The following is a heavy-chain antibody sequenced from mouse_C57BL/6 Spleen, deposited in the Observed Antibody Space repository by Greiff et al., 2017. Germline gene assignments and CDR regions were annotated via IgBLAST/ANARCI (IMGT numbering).Heavy chain of an antibody. V-gene: IGHV1-64*01. D-gene: IGHD2-1*01. J-gene: IGHJ2*01. CDR2: IHPNSGST. Sequence: QVQLQQPGAELVKPGASVKLSCKASGYTFTSYWMHWVKQRPGQGLEWIGMIHPNSGSTNYNEKFKSKATLTVDKSSSTAYMQLSSLPSEDSAVYYCAREALGNYLYYFDYWGQGTTLTVSS. CDR1: GYTFTSYW. CDR3: AREALGNYLYYFDY.